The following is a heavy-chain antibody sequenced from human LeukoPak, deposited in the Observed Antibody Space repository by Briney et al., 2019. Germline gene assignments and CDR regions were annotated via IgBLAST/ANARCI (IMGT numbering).Heavy chain of an antibody. CDR2: IYYSGST. CDR1: GYSISSSNW. Sequence: SDTLSLTCAVSGYSISSSNWWGWIRQPPGKGLEWIGYIYYSGSTNYNPSLKSRVTMSVDTSKNQFSLKLSSVTALDTAVYYCARNVVRGVIKLEFDPWGQGTLVTVSS. D-gene: IGHD3-10*01. V-gene: IGHV4-28*06. J-gene: IGHJ5*02. CDR3: ARNVVRGVIKLEFDP.